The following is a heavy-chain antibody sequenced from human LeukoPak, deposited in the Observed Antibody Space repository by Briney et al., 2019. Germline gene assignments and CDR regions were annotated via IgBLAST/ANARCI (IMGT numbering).Heavy chain of an antibody. V-gene: IGHV4-34*01. CDR1: GGSFSGYY. CDR3: ARKQDDY. CDR2: INHSGST. J-gene: IGHJ4*02. Sequence: SETLSLTCAVYGGSFSGYYWSWIRQPPGKGLEWIGEINHSGSTNYNPSLKSRVTISVDTSKNQFSPKLSSVTAADTAVYYCARKQDDYWGQGTLVTVSS.